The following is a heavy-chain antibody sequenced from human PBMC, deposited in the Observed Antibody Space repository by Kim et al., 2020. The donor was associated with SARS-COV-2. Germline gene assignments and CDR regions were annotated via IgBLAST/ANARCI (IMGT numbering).Heavy chain of an antibody. D-gene: IGHD4-17*01. Sequence: PSLQGPVTISADKSISTAYLRWSSLKASDTAMYYCARHRYYGDTSPFDYWGQGTLVTVSS. V-gene: IGHV5-51*01. CDR3: ARHRYYGDTSPFDY. J-gene: IGHJ4*02.